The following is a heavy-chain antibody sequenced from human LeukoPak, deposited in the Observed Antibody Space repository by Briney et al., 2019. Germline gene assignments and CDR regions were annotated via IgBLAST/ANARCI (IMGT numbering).Heavy chain of an antibody. D-gene: IGHD2-21*01. CDR3: ARGKALCS. J-gene: IGHJ4*02. V-gene: IGHV1-46*04. Sequence: ASVKVSCKAPGNSLPSIHMHWVRQPPGQGLEWLAMLTPWGGDKFYAHNLRDRVTVTRDTYTGAVYMEVRSLRSEDTAFYYCARGKALCSWGEETLITVSS. CDR2: LTPWGGDK. CDR1: GNSLPSIH.